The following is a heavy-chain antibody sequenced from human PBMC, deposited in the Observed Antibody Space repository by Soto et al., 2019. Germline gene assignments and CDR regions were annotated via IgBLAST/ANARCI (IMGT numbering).Heavy chain of an antibody. D-gene: IGHD2-2*01. J-gene: IGHJ5*02. CDR3: ARRVKWCSSTSCYVFDP. CDR1: GYTFTRSG. V-gene: IGHV1-18*01. Sequence: ASVKVSCKASGYTFTRSGISWVRQAPGQGLEWMGWISTYNGDTNYAQTFQGRVTMTTDTSTSTVYMELRSLRSDDTAVYHCARRVKWCSSTSCYVFDPWGQGTLVTVSS. CDR2: ISTYNGDT.